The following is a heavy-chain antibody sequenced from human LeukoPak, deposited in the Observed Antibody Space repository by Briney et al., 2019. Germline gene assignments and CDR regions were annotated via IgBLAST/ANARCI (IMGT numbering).Heavy chain of an antibody. CDR3: ARDRFPYGSGSSWFDP. V-gene: IGHV3-48*01. CDR1: GFNFDRFS. CDR2: ISSSSNTI. J-gene: IGHJ5*02. Sequence: GGSLRLSCAASGFNFDRFSMNWLRQTPGKGLEWVSYISSSSNTIFYAESVKGRFTISRDNAKNSLYLQMNSLRVEDTAVYYCARDRFPYGSGSSWFDPWGQGTLVTVSS. D-gene: IGHD3-10*01.